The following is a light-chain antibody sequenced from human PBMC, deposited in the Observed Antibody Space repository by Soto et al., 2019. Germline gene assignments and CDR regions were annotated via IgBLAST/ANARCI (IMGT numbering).Light chain of an antibody. J-gene: IGKJ4*01. CDR3: QQHSNRLT. Sequence: EIVLTQSPATLSLSPGERATLSCRASQSVDSYLAWYQQKPGQAPRLLIFDASNRATGIPVRFSGGGSGTDFTLTISSLEPEDFAVYYCQQHSNRLTFGGGTKVEIK. CDR1: QSVDSY. CDR2: DAS. V-gene: IGKV3-11*01.